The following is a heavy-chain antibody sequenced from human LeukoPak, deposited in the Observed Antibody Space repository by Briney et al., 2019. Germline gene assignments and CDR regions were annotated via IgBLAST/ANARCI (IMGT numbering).Heavy chain of an antibody. CDR1: GFTFSSYA. CDR2: ISGSGGST. Sequence: GGSLRLSCAASGFTFSSYAMSWVRQAPGKGLEWVSAISGSGGSTYYADSVKGRFTISRDNSKNTLYLQMNSLRAEGTAVYYCAPSSYGSGSNRGYFDYWGQGTLVTVSS. J-gene: IGHJ4*02. V-gene: IGHV3-23*01. D-gene: IGHD3-10*01. CDR3: APSSYGSGSNRGYFDY.